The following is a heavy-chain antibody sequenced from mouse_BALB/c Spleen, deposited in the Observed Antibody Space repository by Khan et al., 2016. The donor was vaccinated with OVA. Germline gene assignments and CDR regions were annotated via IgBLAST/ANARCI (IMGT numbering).Heavy chain of an antibody. D-gene: IGHD1-1*01. CDR2: IFPGDGSH. V-gene: IGHV1-85*01. Sequence: QVQLQQPGAELVKPGASVKLSCKASGYTFTSYDINWVRPRPEQGLEWIGWIFPGDGSHKYNEKFKGKATLTTDKSSSTAYMPLSRLTYEDTAVYFCARVGDGGFAYWGQGTRVTVSA. CDR1: GYTFTSYD. J-gene: IGHJ3*01. CDR3: ARVGDGGFAY.